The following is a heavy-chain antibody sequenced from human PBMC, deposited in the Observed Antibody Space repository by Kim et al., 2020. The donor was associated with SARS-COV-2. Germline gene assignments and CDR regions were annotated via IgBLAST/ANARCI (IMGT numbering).Heavy chain of an antibody. CDR3: TTAFEY. V-gene: IGHV3-74*01. J-gene: IGHJ4*01. CDR2: DGTTT. Sequence: DGTTTYYADSVKGRFTISRANAKNTVYLQMNSLGAEDTAVYYCTTAFEYWGQEPWSPSPQ.